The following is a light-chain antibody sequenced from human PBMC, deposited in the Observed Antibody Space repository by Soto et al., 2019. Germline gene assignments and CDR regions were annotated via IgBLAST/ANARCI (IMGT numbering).Light chain of an antibody. CDR1: HSVSSN. Sequence: EIVMTQSPATLSVSPGEGATLSCRASHSVSSNLAWYQQTPGQAPRLLIYGASQRATGIPARFSGTGFGTEFTLTISSLQSGDSAVYYCQQYNNRPRTFGQGTKVDIK. CDR2: GAS. CDR3: QQYNNRPRT. V-gene: IGKV3-15*01. J-gene: IGKJ1*01.